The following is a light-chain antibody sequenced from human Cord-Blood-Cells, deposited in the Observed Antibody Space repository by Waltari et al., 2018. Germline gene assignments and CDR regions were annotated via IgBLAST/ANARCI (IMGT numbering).Light chain of an antibody. J-gene: IGKJ4*01. V-gene: IGKV1-39*01. Sequence: DIQMTQSPSSLSASVGDRVTTTCRASQSISSYLNWYQQKPGKAPKLLIYAASSLQSGVPSRFSGSGSGTDFTLTISSLQPEDFATYYCQQLTFGGGTKVEIK. CDR1: QSISSY. CDR2: AAS. CDR3: QQLT.